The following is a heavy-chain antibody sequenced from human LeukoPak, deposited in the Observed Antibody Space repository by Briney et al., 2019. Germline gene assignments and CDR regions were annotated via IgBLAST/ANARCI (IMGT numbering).Heavy chain of an antibody. CDR1: GFTFSNAW. CDR3: TTKRQTTVIPHMVSKGYYYYYMDV. D-gene: IGHD4-17*01. V-gene: IGHV3-15*01. CDR2: IKSKTDGGTT. J-gene: IGHJ6*03. Sequence: GGSLRLSCAASGFTFSNAWMSWVRQAPGKGLEWVGRIKSKTDGGTTDYAAPVKGRFTISRDDSKNTLYLQMNSLKTEDTAVYYCTTKRQTTVIPHMVSKGYYYYYMDVWGKGTTVTVSS.